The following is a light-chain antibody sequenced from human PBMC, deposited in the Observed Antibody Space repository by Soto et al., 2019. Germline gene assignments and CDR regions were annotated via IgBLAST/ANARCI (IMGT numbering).Light chain of an antibody. Sequence: ENVSKKSPATLSLYPGSSSPVSCRARQSVSSYLAWYQQKPGQAPRLLIYDASNRATGIPDRFSGSGSGTDFTLTISRLEPEDFATYYCQQHNSYPITFGQGTQVDIK. V-gene: IGKV3-11*01. CDR3: QQHNSYPIT. J-gene: IGKJ5*01. CDR1: QSVSSY. CDR2: DAS.